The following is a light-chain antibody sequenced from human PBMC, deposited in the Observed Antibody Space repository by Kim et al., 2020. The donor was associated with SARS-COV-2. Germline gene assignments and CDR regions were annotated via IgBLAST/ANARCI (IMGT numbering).Light chain of an antibody. Sequence: EIVLTQSPGTLSLSPGERATLSCRASQSISCSYLAWYQLKPGQAPRILIYGASSRATGIPDRFSGSESGTDITLTISRLEPEDFAVYYCQQYGYSLSIGEGTKVDIK. V-gene: IGKV3-20*01. J-gene: IGKJ4*01. CDR2: GAS. CDR1: QSISCSY. CDR3: QQYGYSLS.